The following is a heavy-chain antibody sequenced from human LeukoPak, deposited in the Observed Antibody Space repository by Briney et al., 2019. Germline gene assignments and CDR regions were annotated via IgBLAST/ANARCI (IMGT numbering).Heavy chain of an antibody. CDR1: GFTFGDYT. CDR3: TRARIIMKNVIFQRNYYYMDV. CDR2: IRSKAYGGTT. Sequence: GVSLRLSCRTSGFTFGDYTMIWVRQAPGKGLEGVGFIRSKAYGGTTEYAASVKGRFIISRDDSKSIAYLQMNSLKTEDTAVYYCTRARIIMKNVIFQRNYYYMDVWGKGTTVTISS. J-gene: IGHJ6*03. V-gene: IGHV3-49*04. D-gene: IGHD3-16*01.